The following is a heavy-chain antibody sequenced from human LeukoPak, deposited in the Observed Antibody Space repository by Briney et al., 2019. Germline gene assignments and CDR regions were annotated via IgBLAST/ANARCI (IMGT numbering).Heavy chain of an antibody. CDR2: ISSSSSYI. CDR3: ARLEGSKDYYDRYYYYMDV. Sequence: WGSLRLSCAASGFTFSSYSMNWVRQAPGKGLEWVSSISSSSSYIYYADSVKGRFTISRDNAKNSLYLQMNSLRAEDTAVYYCARLEGSKDYYDRYYYYMDVWGKGTTVTVSS. D-gene: IGHD3-22*01. CDR1: GFTFSSYS. J-gene: IGHJ6*03. V-gene: IGHV3-21*01.